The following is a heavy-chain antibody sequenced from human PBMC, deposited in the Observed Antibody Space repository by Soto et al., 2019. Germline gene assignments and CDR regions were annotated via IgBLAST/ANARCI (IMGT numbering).Heavy chain of an antibody. J-gene: IGHJ5*02. CDR2: IYYSGST. CDR3: ARWWSGSRQGFDP. V-gene: IGHV4-31*03. CDR1: GGSISSGDYY. D-gene: IGHD3-3*01. Sequence: QVQLQESGPGLVKPSQTLSLTCTVSGGSISSGDYYWSWIRQHPGKGLEWIGYIYYSGSTYYNPSLKGRVNISVDTSKNQFSLKLSSVTAADTAVYYCARWWSGSRQGFDPWGKGTLVTVSS.